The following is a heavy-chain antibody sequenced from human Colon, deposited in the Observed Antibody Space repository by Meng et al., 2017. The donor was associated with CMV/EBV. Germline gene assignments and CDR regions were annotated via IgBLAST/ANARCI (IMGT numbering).Heavy chain of an antibody. V-gene: IGHV3-23*01. CDR2: ISGTGGNT. CDR3: AKADYYDGSGYYFDY. Sequence: AFTFTSSAMRWVRQPPAKGLECVSSISGTGGNTYYTDSVKGRFTISRDDSHNTLFLHMNSLRAEDTAVYYCAKADYYDGSGYYFDYWGQGTLVTVSS. D-gene: IGHD3-22*01. J-gene: IGHJ4*02. CDR1: AFTFTSSA.